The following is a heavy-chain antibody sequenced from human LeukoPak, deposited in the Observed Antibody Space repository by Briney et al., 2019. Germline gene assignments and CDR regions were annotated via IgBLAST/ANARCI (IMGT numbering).Heavy chain of an antibody. CDR1: GFTFSNYW. CDR3: ASYNWNYDMDV. Sequence: GGSLRLSCVAAGFTFSNYWIYWVRQVPGKGPVWVSRINGDGSYGVSVNGRFTISRDNAKSTLYLQMHSLRVEDTGVYYCASYNWNYDMDVWGQGTTVIVSS. CDR2: INGDGS. D-gene: IGHD1-20*01. V-gene: IGHV3-74*01. J-gene: IGHJ6*02.